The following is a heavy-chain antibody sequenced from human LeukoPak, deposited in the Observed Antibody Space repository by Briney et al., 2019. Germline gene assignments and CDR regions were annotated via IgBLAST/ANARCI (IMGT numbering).Heavy chain of an antibody. Sequence: PGRSLRLSCAASGFTFSSYAMHWVRQAPGKGLEWVAVISYDGSNKYYADSVKGRFTISRDNSKNTLYLQMNSLRAEDTAVYYCARDPPSRDGYNRGLGPPDYWGQGTLVTVSS. CDR1: GFTFSSYA. V-gene: IGHV3-30-3*01. CDR3: ARDPPSRDGYNRGLGPPDY. J-gene: IGHJ4*02. D-gene: IGHD5-24*01. CDR2: ISYDGSNK.